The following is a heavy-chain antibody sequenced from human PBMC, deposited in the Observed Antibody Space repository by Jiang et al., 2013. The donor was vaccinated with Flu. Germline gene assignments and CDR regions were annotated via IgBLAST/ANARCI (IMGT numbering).Heavy chain of an antibody. V-gene: IGHV1-2*02. CDR2: INPNSGGT. D-gene: IGHD6-19*01. CDR1: GYTFTGYY. J-gene: IGHJ3*02. CDR3: ARVRIKAVAAESDAFDI. Sequence: VQLVESGAEVKKPGASVKVSCKASGYTFTGYYMHWVRQAPGQGLEWMGWINPNSGGTNYAQKFQGRVTMTRDTSISTAYMELSRLRSDDTAVYYCARVRIKAVAAESDAFDIWGQGTMVTVSS.